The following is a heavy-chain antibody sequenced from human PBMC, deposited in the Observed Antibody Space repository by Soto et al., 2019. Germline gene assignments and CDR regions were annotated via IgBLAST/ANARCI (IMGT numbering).Heavy chain of an antibody. D-gene: IGHD6-13*01. V-gene: IGHV1-8*02. Sequence: WASVKVSCKASGYSFINFDISWVRQAAGQGPEWLGWMNPGSGKTGYTSKFQGRVAMTRDASTATSHLDLTSLTSDDTAVYYCARMDSAGTLNCFDPWGPGTLVTVSS. CDR2: MNPGSGKT. CDR1: GYSFINFD. J-gene: IGHJ5*02. CDR3: ARMDSAGTLNCFDP.